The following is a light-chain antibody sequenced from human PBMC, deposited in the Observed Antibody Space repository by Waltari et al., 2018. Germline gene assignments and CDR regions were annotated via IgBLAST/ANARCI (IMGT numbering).Light chain of an antibody. Sequence: QSALTQPASVSGSPGQSITISCTGTSSDVGSYNIVSWYQQHPGKAPKLMIYEVSKRPSGVSNRFSGSKSVNTASLTISGLQAEDEADYYCCSYAGSSTSVVFGGGTKLTVL. CDR2: EVS. CDR1: SSDVGSYNI. V-gene: IGLV2-23*02. CDR3: CSYAGSSTSVV. J-gene: IGLJ2*01.